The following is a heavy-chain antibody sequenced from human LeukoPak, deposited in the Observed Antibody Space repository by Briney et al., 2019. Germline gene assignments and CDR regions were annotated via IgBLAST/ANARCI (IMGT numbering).Heavy chain of an antibody. J-gene: IGHJ6*02. V-gene: IGHV4-59*01. CDR3: ARAQFYYYGMDV. D-gene: IGHD5-24*01. CDR2: IYYSGST. Sequence: LETLSLTCTVSGGSISSYYWSWIRQPPGKGLEWIGYIYYSGSTNYNPSLKSRVTISVDTSKNQFSLKLSSVTAADTAVYYCARAQFYYYGMDVWGQGTTVTVSS. CDR1: GGSISSYY.